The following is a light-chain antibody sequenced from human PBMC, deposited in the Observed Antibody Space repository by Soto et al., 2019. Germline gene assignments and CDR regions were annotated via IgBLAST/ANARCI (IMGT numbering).Light chain of an antibody. Sequence: DIQMTQSPSSLSASVGDRVTITCQASQDISNYLNWYQQKPGKAPKLLIYDASNLETGVPSRFSGSGSGTDFTFTISSLQPDDSATYYCQQYNSYPLTFGGGTKVEIK. CDR1: QDISNY. CDR3: QQYNSYPLT. V-gene: IGKV1-33*01. CDR2: DAS. J-gene: IGKJ4*01.